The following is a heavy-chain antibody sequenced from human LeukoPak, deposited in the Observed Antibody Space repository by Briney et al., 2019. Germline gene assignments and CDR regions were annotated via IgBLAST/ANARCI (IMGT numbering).Heavy chain of an antibody. CDR2: VNSDGGFT. CDR1: GFTFRKYW. D-gene: IGHD4-23*01. V-gene: IGHV3-74*01. Sequence: GGSLRLSCEASGFTFRKYWMDWVPQAPGEGLELVSRVNSDGGFTNYAESVKGRFTISSDNAKNTMFMQKNSMRVEDKAVYFCSRDSIEDDYGGNVGDYWGQGTLVTVSS. CDR3: SRDSIEDDYGGNVGDY. J-gene: IGHJ4*02.